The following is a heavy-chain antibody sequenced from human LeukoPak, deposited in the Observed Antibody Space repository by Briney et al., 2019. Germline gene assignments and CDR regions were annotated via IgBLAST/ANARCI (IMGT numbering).Heavy chain of an antibody. Sequence: GESLKISCKGSGYSFTTYWINWVRQMPGKGLEWMGRIDPTDSYTNYSPSFQGHVTISADKSISTAYLQWSSLKASDTAMYYCARQSHSITDYWGQGTLVTVSS. CDR2: IDPTDSYT. D-gene: IGHD1-14*01. J-gene: IGHJ4*02. CDR3: ARQSHSITDY. V-gene: IGHV5-10-1*01. CDR1: GYSFTTYW.